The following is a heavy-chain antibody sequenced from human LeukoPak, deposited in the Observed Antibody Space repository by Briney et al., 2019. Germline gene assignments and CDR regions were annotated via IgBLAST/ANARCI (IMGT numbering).Heavy chain of an antibody. D-gene: IGHD6-13*01. J-gene: IGHJ4*02. CDR3: ATERIAAAGTGRDY. CDR1: GFTFSSYS. V-gene: IGHV3-21*01. CDR2: ISSSSGYI. Sequence: GGSLRLSCAASGFTFSSYSMNWVRQAPGKGLEWVSSISSSSGYIYYADSVKGRFTISRDNAKNSLYLQMNSLRAEDTAVYYCATERIAAAGTGRDYWGQGTLVTVSS.